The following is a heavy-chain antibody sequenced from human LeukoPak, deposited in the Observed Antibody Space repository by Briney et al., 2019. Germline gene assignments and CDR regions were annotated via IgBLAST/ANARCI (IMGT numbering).Heavy chain of an antibody. V-gene: IGHV3-30*02. J-gene: IGHJ4*02. Sequence: GGSLGLSCAASAFTFSNYGMHWVRQAPGMGLEWVAFIRYDGSNKYYADSVKGRFTISRDNSKNTLYLQMNSLRTEDTAVYYCARGLPNDYWGQGTLVTVSS. CDR1: AFTFSNYG. CDR2: IRYDGSNK. CDR3: ARGLPNDY.